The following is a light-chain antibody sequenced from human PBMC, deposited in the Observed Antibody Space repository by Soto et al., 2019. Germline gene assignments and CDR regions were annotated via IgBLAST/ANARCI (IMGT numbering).Light chain of an antibody. CDR2: DPS. CDR3: QQRHTWPLT. J-gene: IGKJ4*01. Sequence: EIVLTQSPATLSLSAGERATLSCRASQSIGTYLACYQQKPDQARRLLFSDPSNRATGIPARFSGSGSGTDFTLSISSLEPEDFAVYYCQQRHTWPLTFGGGTKVEIK. V-gene: IGKV3-11*01. CDR1: QSIGTY.